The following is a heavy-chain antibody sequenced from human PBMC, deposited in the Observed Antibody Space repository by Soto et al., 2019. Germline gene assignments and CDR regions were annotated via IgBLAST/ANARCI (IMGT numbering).Heavy chain of an antibody. CDR3: AHPRGYGVFDAVDV. Sequence: GGSLRLPCTAHGFIFSTYAMNWVRQAPGEGLEWVSAISSTGGTTFYAESVKGRFTISRDNPVNTLYLQMRSLRTEDTAVYYCAHPRGYGVFDAVDVWGQGTMVTVSS. V-gene: IGHV3-23*01. CDR2: ISSTGGTT. CDR1: GFIFSTYA. D-gene: IGHD4-17*01. J-gene: IGHJ3*01.